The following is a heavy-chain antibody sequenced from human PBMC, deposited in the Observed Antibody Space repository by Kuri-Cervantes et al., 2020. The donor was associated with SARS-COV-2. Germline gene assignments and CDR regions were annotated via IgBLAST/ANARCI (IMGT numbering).Heavy chain of an antibody. CDR1: GFLFSASA. CDR3: TRDDFWSGYYRD. CDR2: VRGKANNYAT. V-gene: IGHV3-73*01. D-gene: IGHD3-3*01. Sequence: GRSLKISCEVSGFLFSASAIHWVRQASGKGLEWVGRVRGKANNYATAYAASVKGRFTISRDDSKNMAYLQMNSLKAEDTAVYYCTRDDFWSGYYRDWGQGTLVTVSS. J-gene: IGHJ4*02.